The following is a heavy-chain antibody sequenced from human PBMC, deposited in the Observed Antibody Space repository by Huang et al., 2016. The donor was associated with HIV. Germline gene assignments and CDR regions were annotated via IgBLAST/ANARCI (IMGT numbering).Heavy chain of an antibody. CDR2: ISSDGTKK. Sequence: QVRLVESGGGSVQPEASLRLSCTASGFTFSNYAIHWVRQAPGKVMEWVGVISSDGTKKHYSDSVKGRFTVYRDNSESTLFLQMNNLRLEDAATYYCARDGLSVSMFRGFVITRRQVYNGLEYWGQGAPVTVSS. CDR1: GFTFSNYA. CDR3: ARDGLSVSMFRGFVITRRQVYNGLEY. D-gene: IGHD3-10*01. V-gene: IGHV3-30*14. J-gene: IGHJ4*02.